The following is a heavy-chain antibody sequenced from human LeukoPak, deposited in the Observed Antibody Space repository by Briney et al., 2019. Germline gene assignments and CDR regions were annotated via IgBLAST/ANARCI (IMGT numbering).Heavy chain of an antibody. V-gene: IGHV3-7*01. J-gene: IGHJ4*02. CDR1: GFTFSSYW. D-gene: IGHD3-22*01. CDR2: IKQDGSEK. Sequence: GGSLRLSCAASGFTFSSYWMSWVRQAPGKGLEWVANIKQDGSEKYYVNSVKGRFTISRDNAKNSLYLQMNSLRAEDTAVYYCARDRSIYDSSDWGQGTLVTVSS. CDR3: ARDRSIYDSSD.